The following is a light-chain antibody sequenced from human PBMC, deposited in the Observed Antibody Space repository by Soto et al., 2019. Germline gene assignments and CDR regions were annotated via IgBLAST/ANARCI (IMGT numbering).Light chain of an antibody. CDR2: KAS. CDR1: QSISSW. J-gene: IGKJ4*01. CDR3: QQYNSYSPLT. Sequence: DIQMTQSPSTLSASVGDRVTITCRASQSISSWLAWYQQKPGKAPKLLIYKASSLESGVTSRVSGSGSGTEFTLNISSLQPDDFATYYCQQYNSYSPLTFGGGTKVEIK. V-gene: IGKV1-5*03.